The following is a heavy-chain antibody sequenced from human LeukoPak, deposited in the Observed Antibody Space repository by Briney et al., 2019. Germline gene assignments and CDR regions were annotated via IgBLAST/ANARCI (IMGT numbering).Heavy chain of an antibody. Sequence: PSETLSLTCTVSGGSISSSSYYWGWIRQPPGKGLEWIGSIYYSGSTYYNPSLKSRVTISVDTSKNRFSLKLSSVTAADTAVYYCATRYYYDSSGYWYYWGQGTLVSVSS. CDR1: GGSISSSSYY. CDR3: ATRYYYDSSGYWYY. D-gene: IGHD3-22*01. V-gene: IGHV4-39*01. J-gene: IGHJ4*02. CDR2: IYYSGST.